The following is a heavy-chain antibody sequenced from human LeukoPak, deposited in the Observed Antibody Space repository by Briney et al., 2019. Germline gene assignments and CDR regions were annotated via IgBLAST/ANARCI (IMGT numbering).Heavy chain of an antibody. CDR3: APILITTYYYDSSGSAFDI. CDR1: GYTLTEIS. J-gene: IGHJ3*02. D-gene: IGHD3-22*01. Sequence: ASVKLSCKVSGYTLTEISIPWVRQAPGKVLEWMGAFDPKDGETIYAQKFQGRVTMTEYTSTDTAYMELSSLRSEDTAVYYCAPILITTYYYDSSGSAFDIWGQGTMVTVSS. CDR2: FDPKDGET. V-gene: IGHV1-24*01.